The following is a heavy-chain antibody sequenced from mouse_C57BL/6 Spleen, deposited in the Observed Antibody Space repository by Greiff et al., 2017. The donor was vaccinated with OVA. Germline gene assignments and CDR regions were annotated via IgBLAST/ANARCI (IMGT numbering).Heavy chain of an antibody. CDR1: GYTFTSYW. CDR3: ATKSRYYDYDPYAMDY. J-gene: IGHJ4*01. D-gene: IGHD2-4*01. Sequence: QVQLQQPGAELVKPGASVKVSCKASGYTFTSYWMHWVKQRPGQGLEWIGRIHPSDSDTTYNQKFKGKATLTVDKSSSTAYMQLSSLTSEDSAVYYCATKSRYYDYDPYAMDYWGQGTSVTVSS. V-gene: IGHV1-74*01. CDR2: IHPSDSDT.